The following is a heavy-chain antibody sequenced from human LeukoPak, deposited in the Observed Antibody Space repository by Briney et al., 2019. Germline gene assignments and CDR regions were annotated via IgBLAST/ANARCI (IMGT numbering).Heavy chain of an antibody. Sequence: PGGSLRLSCAASGFTFSSSGMHWVRQAPGKGLEWVAVIWYDGSDKYYADSVKGRFTISRDNSKDTLYLQMNSLRAEDTAVFYCARETRDGFDIWGQGTVVTVSS. J-gene: IGHJ3*02. V-gene: IGHV3-33*01. CDR2: IWYDGSDK. CDR3: ARETRDGFDI. CDR1: GFTFSSSG.